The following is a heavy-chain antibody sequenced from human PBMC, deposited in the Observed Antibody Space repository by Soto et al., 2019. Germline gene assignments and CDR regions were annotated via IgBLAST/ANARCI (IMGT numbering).Heavy chain of an antibody. D-gene: IGHD6-13*01. CDR3: ARGIMAAAGPPSVAFAY. V-gene: IGHV1-8*01. J-gene: IGHJ4*02. CDR1: GYTFTSYD. Sequence: GASVKVSCKASGYTFTSYDINWVRQATGQGLEWMGWMNPNSGNTGYAQKFQGRVTMTRNTSISTAYMELSSLRSEDTAVYYCARGIMAAAGPPSVAFAYWGQGTRVTVSS. CDR2: MNPNSGNT.